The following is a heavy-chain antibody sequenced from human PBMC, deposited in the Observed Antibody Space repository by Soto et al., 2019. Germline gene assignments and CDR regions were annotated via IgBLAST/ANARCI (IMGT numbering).Heavy chain of an antibody. D-gene: IGHD2-15*01. J-gene: IGHJ4*02. V-gene: IGHV1-69*02. CDR2: IIPILGIA. Sequence: QVQLVQSGAEVKKPGSSVKVSCKASGGTFSSYTISWVRQAPGQGLEWMGRIIPILGIANYAQKFQGRVXIXXEKSTSTAYMELSSMRSEDTAVDYCARMGRGRFDYGGQGTLVTVSS. CDR3: ARMGRGRFDY. CDR1: GGTFSSYT.